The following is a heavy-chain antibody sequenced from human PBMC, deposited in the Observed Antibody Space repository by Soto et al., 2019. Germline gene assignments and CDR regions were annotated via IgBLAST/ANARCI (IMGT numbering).Heavy chain of an antibody. CDR1: GGSISNYY. V-gene: IGHV4-59*01. J-gene: IGHJ4*02. Sequence: PSETLSLTCTVSGGSISNYYWSWIRQPPGKGLEWIGYIYYSGSTNYNPSLKSRVTISVDTSKNQFSLKLSSVTAADTAVYYCARYDGGSYYTTFDYWGQGTLVTVSS. D-gene: IGHD1-26*01. CDR3: ARYDGGSYYTTFDY. CDR2: IYYSGST.